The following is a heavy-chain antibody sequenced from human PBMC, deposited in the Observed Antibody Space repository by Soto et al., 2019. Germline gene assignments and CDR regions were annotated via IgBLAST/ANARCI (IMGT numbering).Heavy chain of an antibody. CDR2: IIPIIGII. CDR1: GGTFSTYT. Sequence: SVKVSCKASGGTFSTYTITWVRQAPGQGLEWMGRIIPIIGIINYAQKFQGRVTISADKFTGTAYMELTGLRSDDTAVYYCAGDPDSHYNDSQASSYPWGQGTLVTVSS. CDR3: AGDPDSHYNDSQASSYP. V-gene: IGHV1-69*04. D-gene: IGHD4-4*01. J-gene: IGHJ5*02.